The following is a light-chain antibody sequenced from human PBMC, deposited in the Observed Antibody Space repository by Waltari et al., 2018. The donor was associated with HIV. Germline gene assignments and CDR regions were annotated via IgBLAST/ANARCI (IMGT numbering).Light chain of an antibody. CDR2: GNN. J-gene: IGLJ3*02. V-gene: IGLV1-40*01. Sequence: QSVLTQPPSVSGAPGQRVTTSCTGRSSNIGAGYDVHWYQQLPGTAPKLLIFGNNNRPSGVPDRFSGSKSGTSASLAITGLQAEDEADYYCQSYDSSLSGWVFGGGTKLTVL. CDR1: SSNIGAGYD. CDR3: QSYDSSLSGWV.